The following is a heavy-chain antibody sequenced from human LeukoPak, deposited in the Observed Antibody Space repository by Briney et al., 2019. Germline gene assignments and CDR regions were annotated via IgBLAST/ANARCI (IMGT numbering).Heavy chain of an antibody. J-gene: IGHJ4*02. D-gene: IGHD6-6*01. CDR2: IYHSGST. Sequence: SETLSLTCTVSGGSISSYYWSWIRQPPGKGLEWIGYIYHSGSTYYNPSLKSRVTISVDRSKNQFSLKLSSVTAADTAVYYCATAGCSSSYWGQGTLVTVSS. CDR3: ATAGCSSSY. CDR1: GGSISSYY. V-gene: IGHV4-59*12.